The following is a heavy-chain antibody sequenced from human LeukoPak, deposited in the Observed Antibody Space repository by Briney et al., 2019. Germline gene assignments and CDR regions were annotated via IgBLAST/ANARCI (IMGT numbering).Heavy chain of an antibody. CDR3: ARGRWLQARGPSFDY. CDR2: ISYDGSNK. Sequence: SGGSLRLSCAASGFTFSSYGMHWVRQAPGKGLEWVAVISYDGSNKYYADSVKGRFTISRDNSKNTLYLQMNSLRAEDTAVYYCARGRWLQARGPSFDYWGQGTLVTVSS. D-gene: IGHD5-24*01. J-gene: IGHJ4*02. CDR1: GFTFSSYG. V-gene: IGHV3-30*03.